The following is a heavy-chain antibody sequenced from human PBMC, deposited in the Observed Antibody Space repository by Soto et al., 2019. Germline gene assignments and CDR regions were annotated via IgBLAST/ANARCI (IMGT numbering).Heavy chain of an antibody. CDR1: GGTFSSYA. D-gene: IGHD2-2*01. CDR3: ARGFYCSSTSCYAFDI. J-gene: IGHJ3*02. CDR2: IIPIFGTA. Sequence: QVQLVQSGAEVKKPGSSVKVSCKASGGTFSSYAISWVRQAPGQGLEWMGGIIPIFGTANYAQKFQGRVTITADESTSTAYMELSSLRSDDTAVYYCARGFYCSSTSCYAFDIWGQGTMVTVSS. V-gene: IGHV1-69*01.